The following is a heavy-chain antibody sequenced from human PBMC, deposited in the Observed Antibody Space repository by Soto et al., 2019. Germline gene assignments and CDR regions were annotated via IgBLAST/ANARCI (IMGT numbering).Heavy chain of an antibody. D-gene: IGHD5-18*01. CDR1: GFTFSSYS. Sequence: EVQLVESGGGLVQPGGSLRLSCAASGFTFSSYSMNWVRQAPGKGLEWVSYISSSSSTIYYADSVKGRFTISRDNAKNSLYRQMNSVRDGDTAVYYCARSLVMGYSYGYFDYWGQGTLVTVSS. CDR2: ISSSSSTI. J-gene: IGHJ4*02. CDR3: ARSLVMGYSYGYFDY. V-gene: IGHV3-48*02.